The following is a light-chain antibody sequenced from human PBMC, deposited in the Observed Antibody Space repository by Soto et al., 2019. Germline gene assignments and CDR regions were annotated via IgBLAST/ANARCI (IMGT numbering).Light chain of an antibody. CDR3: CSYAGNSEV. J-gene: IGLJ1*01. CDR2: EVT. Sequence: QSVLTQPSSVSGSPGQSITIPPTGTSGDVGGYNLVSWYQQHPGKAPKLMIYEVTERPSGVSNRFSGSKSGNTASLTISGLQPDDEADYYCCSYAGNSEVFGTGTKVTVL. V-gene: IGLV2-23*02. CDR1: SGDVGGYNL.